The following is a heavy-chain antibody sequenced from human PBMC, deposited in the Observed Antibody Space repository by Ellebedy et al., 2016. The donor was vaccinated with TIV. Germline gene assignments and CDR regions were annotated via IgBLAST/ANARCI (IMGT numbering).Heavy chain of an antibody. CDR2: ARNKDNSYTT. Sequence: GESLKISCTASGFTFGDYAMSWVRQAPGKGLEWVGRARNKDNSYTTEYAASVKGRFTISRDDSKNSLYLQMNSLKTEDTAVYHCASGLYDSTGYYYFDYWGQGTLVTVSS. CDR1: GFTFGDYA. J-gene: IGHJ4*02. V-gene: IGHV3-72*01. CDR3: ASGLYDSTGYYYFDY. D-gene: IGHD3-22*01.